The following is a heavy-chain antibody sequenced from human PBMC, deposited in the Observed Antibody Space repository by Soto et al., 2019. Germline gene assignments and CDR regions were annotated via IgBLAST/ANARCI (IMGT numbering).Heavy chain of an antibody. J-gene: IGHJ6*02. V-gene: IGHV1-24*01. D-gene: IGHD6-13*01. CDR3: ATAYSSSWYSSNYYYYGMDV. CDR1: GYTLTELS. Sequence: GASVKVSCKVSGYTLTELSMHWVRQAPGKGLEWMGGFDPEDGETIYAQKFQGRVSMTEDTSTDTAYMELSSLRSEDTAVYYCATAYSSSWYSSNYYYYGMDVWGQGTTGTSP. CDR2: FDPEDGET.